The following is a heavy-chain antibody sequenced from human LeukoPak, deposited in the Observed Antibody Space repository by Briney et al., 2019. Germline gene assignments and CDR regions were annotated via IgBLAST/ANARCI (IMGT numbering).Heavy chain of an antibody. CDR3: ARVGFAFDAFDI. Sequence: GGSLRLSCTASGFTFSSYSMSWVRQAPGKGLEWVSYISSTSNTIYYADSVKGRFTISRDNAKNSLYLQMNSLRAEDTALYYCARVGFAFDAFDIWGQGTMVTVSS. D-gene: IGHD3-3*01. CDR2: ISSTSNTI. J-gene: IGHJ3*02. CDR1: GFTFSSYS. V-gene: IGHV3-48*04.